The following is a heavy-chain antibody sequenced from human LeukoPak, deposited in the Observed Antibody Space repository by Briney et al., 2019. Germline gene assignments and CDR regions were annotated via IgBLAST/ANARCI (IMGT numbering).Heavy chain of an antibody. Sequence: PGGSLRLSCAAPGFTFSSYAMSWVRQAPGKGLEWVSAISGSGGSTYYADSVKGRFTISRDNSKNTLYLQMNSLRAEDTAVYYCARVAVYYYDSSGPLDYWGQGTLVTVSS. CDR2: ISGSGGST. CDR3: ARVAVYYYDSSGPLDY. J-gene: IGHJ4*02. V-gene: IGHV3-23*01. D-gene: IGHD3-22*01. CDR1: GFTFSSYA.